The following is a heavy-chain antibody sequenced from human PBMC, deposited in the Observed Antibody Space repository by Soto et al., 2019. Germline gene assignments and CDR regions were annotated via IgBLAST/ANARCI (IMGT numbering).Heavy chain of an antibody. CDR3: AKLGTYYYDNSGYYLFDY. CDR2: ISGSGGRT. D-gene: IGHD3-22*01. J-gene: IGHJ4*02. V-gene: IGHV3-23*01. Sequence: GGSLRLSCAASGFTFSSYAMTWVRQAPGEGLEWVSGISGSGGRTYYADSVKGRFTISRDNSKKTLYLQMNSLRAEDTAVYYCAKLGTYYYDNSGYYLFDYWGQGTLVTVSS. CDR1: GFTFSSYA.